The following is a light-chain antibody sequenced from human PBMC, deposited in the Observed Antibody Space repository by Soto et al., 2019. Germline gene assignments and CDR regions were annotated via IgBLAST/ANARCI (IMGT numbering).Light chain of an antibody. Sequence: EIEMTQSPATLSAFVGERATITCRASQRVSSYLAWYQQKPGQVPKLLIHGASSLDSGVPSRFSGSGSGTEFTLTISSLQPDDFATYYCQQYNSYSRTFGQGTKVDI. V-gene: IGKV1-5*01. CDR2: GAS. CDR1: QRVSSY. J-gene: IGKJ1*01. CDR3: QQYNSYSRT.